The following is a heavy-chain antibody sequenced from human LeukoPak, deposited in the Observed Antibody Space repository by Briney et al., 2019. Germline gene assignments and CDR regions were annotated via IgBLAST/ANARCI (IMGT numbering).Heavy chain of an antibody. CDR1: GGSISSSNW. Sequence: SGTLSLTCAVSGGSISSSNWWSWVRQPPGKGLEWIGEIYHSGGTNYNPSLKSRVAISADKSKNQFSLKLSSVTAADTAVYYCARDPDSPYDSSGYYSDYWGQGTLVTVSS. D-gene: IGHD3-22*01. CDR2: IYHSGGT. V-gene: IGHV4-4*02. CDR3: ARDPDSPYDSSGYYSDY. J-gene: IGHJ4*02.